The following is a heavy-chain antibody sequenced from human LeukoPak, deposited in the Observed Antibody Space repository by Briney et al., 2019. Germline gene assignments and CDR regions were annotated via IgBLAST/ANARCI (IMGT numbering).Heavy chain of an antibody. J-gene: IGHJ3*02. Sequence: SETLSLTCTVSGGSISSYYWSWIRQPPGKGLEWIGYIYYSGSTNYNPSLKSRVTISVDTSKNQFSLKLSSVTAADTAVYYCARDRHSFGSAVRDAFDIWGQGTMVTVSS. V-gene: IGHV4-59*01. CDR3: ARDRHSFGSAVRDAFDI. D-gene: IGHD3-10*01. CDR1: GGSISSYY. CDR2: IYYSGST.